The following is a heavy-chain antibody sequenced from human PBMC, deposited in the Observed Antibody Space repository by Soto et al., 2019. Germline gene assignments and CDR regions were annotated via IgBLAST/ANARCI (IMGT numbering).Heavy chain of an antibody. CDR2: IKSKTDGGTT. Sequence: GGSLRLSCAASGFTFSNAWMSWVRQAPGKGLEWVGRIKSKTDGGTTDYAAPVKGRFTISRDDSKNTLYLQMNSLKTEDTAVYYCTTEHRLVVVVAATPYYYYYMDVWGKGTTVTVSS. V-gene: IGHV3-15*01. CDR3: TTEHRLVVVVAATPYYYYYMDV. D-gene: IGHD2-15*01. CDR1: GFTFSNAW. J-gene: IGHJ6*03.